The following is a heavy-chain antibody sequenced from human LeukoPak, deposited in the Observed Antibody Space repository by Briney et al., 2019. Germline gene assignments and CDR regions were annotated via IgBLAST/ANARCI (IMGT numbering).Heavy chain of an antibody. J-gene: IGHJ5*02. D-gene: IGHD3-10*01. Sequence: ASVTVSCKASGYTFTSYGISWVRQAPGQGLEWMGWISAYNGNTNYAQKLRGRVTVTTDTSTSTAYMELRSLRSDDTAVYYCARDLPTYYYGSGSYSRFDPWGQGTLVTVSS. CDR1: GYTFTSYG. CDR2: ISAYNGNT. CDR3: ARDLPTYYYGSGSYSRFDP. V-gene: IGHV1-18*01.